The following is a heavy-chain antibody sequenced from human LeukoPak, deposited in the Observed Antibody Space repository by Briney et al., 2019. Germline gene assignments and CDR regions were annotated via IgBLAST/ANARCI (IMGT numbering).Heavy chain of an antibody. V-gene: IGHV1-24*01. CDR3: ATGAPLAAAFDY. CDR2: FDPEDGET. CDR1: GYTLTELS. J-gene: IGHJ4*02. D-gene: IGHD6-13*01. Sequence: ASVKVSCKVSGYTLTELSMHWVRQAPGKGLEWMGGFDPEDGETIYAQKFQGRVTMTEDTSTDTAYMELSSLRSVDTAVYYCATGAPLAAAFDYWGQGTLVTVSS.